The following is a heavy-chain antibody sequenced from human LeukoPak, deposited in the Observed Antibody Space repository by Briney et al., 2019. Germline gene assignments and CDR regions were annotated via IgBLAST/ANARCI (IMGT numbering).Heavy chain of an antibody. V-gene: IGHV7-4-1*02. CDR1: GYTFTTYA. CDR2: INTNTGNP. Sequence: ASVKVSCKASGYTFTTYAINWVRQAPGQGLDWMGWINTNTGNPTYAQGFTGRFVFSLDTSVSTAYLQISSLKAEDTAVYYCARGYSSSWSMGFFDYWGQGTLVTVSS. D-gene: IGHD6-13*01. J-gene: IGHJ4*02. CDR3: ARGYSSSWSMGFFDY.